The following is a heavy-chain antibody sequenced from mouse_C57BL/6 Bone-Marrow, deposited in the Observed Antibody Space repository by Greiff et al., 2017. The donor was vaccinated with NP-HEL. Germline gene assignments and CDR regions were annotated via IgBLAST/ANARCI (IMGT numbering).Heavy chain of an antibody. CDR1: GFNITDYY. CDR3: ARSDTRDSWFAD. V-gene: IGHV14-2*01. CDR2: IDPEDGES. J-gene: IGHJ3*01. Sequence: EVQLQQSGAELVKPGASVKLSCTASGFNITDYYMHWVKQRPEQGLEWIGRIDPEDGESKYGQKFQGKATITEDTSSNTAYLQLGSLTSEDTAVYYCARSDTRDSWFADWGQGTLVTVSA.